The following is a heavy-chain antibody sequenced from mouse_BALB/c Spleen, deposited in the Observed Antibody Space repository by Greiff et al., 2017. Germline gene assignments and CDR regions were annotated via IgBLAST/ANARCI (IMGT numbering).Heavy chain of an antibody. CDR3: ARDPLHYYGSSYWYFDV. V-gene: IGHV7-3*02. Sequence: EVQGVESGGGLVQPGGSLRLSCATSGFTFTDYYMSWVRQPPGKALEWLGFIRNKANGYTTEYSASVKGRFTISRDNSQSILYLQMNTLRAEDSATYYCARDPLHYYGSSYWYFDVWGAGTTVTVSS. J-gene: IGHJ1*01. D-gene: IGHD1-1*01. CDR2: IRNKANGYTT. CDR1: GFTFTDYY.